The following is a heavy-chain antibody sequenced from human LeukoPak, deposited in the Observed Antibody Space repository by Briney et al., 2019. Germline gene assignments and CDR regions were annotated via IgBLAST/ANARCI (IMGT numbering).Heavy chain of an antibody. V-gene: IGHV4-59*08. CDR2: IYYSGST. D-gene: IGHD1-26*01. CDR3: ARHKRGIVGATDFDY. CDR1: GGSISSYY. J-gene: IGHJ4*02. Sequence: SETLSLTCTVSGGSISSYYWSWIRQPPGKGLGWIGYIYYSGSTNYNPSLKSRVTISVDTSKNQFSLKLSSVTAADTAVYYCARHKRGIVGATDFDYWGQGTLVTVSS.